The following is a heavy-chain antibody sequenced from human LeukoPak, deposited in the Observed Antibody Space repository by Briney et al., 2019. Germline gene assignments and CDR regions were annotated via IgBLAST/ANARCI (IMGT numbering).Heavy chain of an antibody. D-gene: IGHD2-15*01. CDR2: IYTSGST. Sequence: PSETLSLTCTVSGGSISSYYWSWIRQPAGKGLEWIGCIYTSGSTNYNPSLKSRVTMSVDTSKNQFSLKLSSVTAADTAVYYCARVVVVVADYYYYYMDVWGKGTTVTISS. J-gene: IGHJ6*03. V-gene: IGHV4-4*07. CDR1: GGSISSYY. CDR3: ARVVVVVADYYYYYMDV.